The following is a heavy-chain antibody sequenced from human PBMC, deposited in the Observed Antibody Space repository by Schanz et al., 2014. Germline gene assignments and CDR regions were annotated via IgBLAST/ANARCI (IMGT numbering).Heavy chain of an antibody. CDR2: VSSNNIYT. CDR3: ARDRNLRDFWSGYRGGAFDI. J-gene: IGHJ3*02. Sequence: QVQLVESGGGLVKPGGSLRLSCTASGFTFSDYYMTWIRQAPGKGLEWVSYVSSNNIYTKYADSVRGRFTISRDNAKNSLDLQKNSVRAEDTALDYCARDRNLRDFWSGYRGGAFDIWGQGTMVTVSS. CDR1: GFTFSDYY. D-gene: IGHD3-3*01. V-gene: IGHV3-11*05.